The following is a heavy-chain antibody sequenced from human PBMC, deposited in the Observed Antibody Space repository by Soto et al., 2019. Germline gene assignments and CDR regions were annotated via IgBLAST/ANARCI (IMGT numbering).Heavy chain of an antibody. V-gene: IGHV4-34*01. Sequence: SETLSLTCAVYGGSFSGYYWSWIRQPPGKGLEWIGEINHSGSTNYNPSLKSRVTISVDTSKNQFSLKLSSVTAADTAVYYCARGAMVRGVDYGMDVWGQGTTVTSP. CDR3: ARGAMVRGVDYGMDV. CDR1: GGSFSGYY. CDR2: INHSGST. J-gene: IGHJ6*02. D-gene: IGHD3-10*01.